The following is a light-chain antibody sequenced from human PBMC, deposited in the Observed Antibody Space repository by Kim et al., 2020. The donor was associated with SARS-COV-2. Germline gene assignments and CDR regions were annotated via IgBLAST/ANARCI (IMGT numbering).Light chain of an antibody. CDR2: GAS. CDR1: QSVTSNS. Sequence: PGERATLSCRASQSVTSNSLAWYQQRPGQAPRLLIYGASSRATGIPDRFSGSGSGTDFTLTISRLEPEDFVVYYCQQYGTSPLTFGGGTKVDIK. J-gene: IGKJ4*01. CDR3: QQYGTSPLT. V-gene: IGKV3-20*01.